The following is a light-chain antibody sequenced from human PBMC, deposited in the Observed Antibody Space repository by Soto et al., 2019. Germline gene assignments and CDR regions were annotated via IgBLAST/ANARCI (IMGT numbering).Light chain of an antibody. V-gene: IGLV1-40*01. CDR2: DNN. Sequence: QSVLTQPPSVSGAPGQRVTISCTGRSSNIGAGYHVHWYQQLPGTAPKLLISDNNNRPSGVPDRFSGSKSGTSASLAITGLQAEDEADYYCQSYDSNLSAYVFGTGTK. CDR1: SSNIGAGYH. CDR3: QSYDSNLSAYV. J-gene: IGLJ1*01.